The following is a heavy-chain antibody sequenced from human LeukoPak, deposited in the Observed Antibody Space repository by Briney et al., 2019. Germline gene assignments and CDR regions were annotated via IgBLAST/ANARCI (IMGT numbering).Heavy chain of an antibody. J-gene: IGHJ4*02. CDR3: ARGAAVAANTDS. Sequence: ASVKVSCKASGYTFTGYYMHWVRQAPGQGLEWMGRINPNSGGTNYAQKFQGRVTMTRDTSISTAYVELSRLRSHDTAVYYCARGAAVAANTDSWGQGTLVTVSS. CDR2: INPNSGGT. D-gene: IGHD6-13*01. V-gene: IGHV1-2*06. CDR1: GYTFTGYY.